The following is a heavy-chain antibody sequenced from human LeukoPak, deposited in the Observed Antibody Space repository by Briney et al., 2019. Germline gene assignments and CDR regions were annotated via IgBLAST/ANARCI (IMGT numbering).Heavy chain of an antibody. CDR3: AKDSSGYRNAFDI. CDR1: GFTFSSYG. Sequence: GGSLRLSCAASGFTFSSYGMSWVRQAPGKGLEWVSAISGSGGSTYYADSVKGRFTISRDNSKNTLYLQKNSLRAEDTAVYYCAKDSSGYRNAFDIWGQGTMVTVTS. CDR2: ISGSGGST. V-gene: IGHV3-23*01. D-gene: IGHD3-22*01. J-gene: IGHJ3*02.